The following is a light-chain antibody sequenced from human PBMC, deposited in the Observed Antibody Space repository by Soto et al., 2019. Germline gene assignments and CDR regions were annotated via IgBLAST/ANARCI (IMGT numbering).Light chain of an antibody. CDR2: GAS. CDR3: QQYGSSGT. CDR1: QSVSNTY. V-gene: IGKV3-20*01. J-gene: IGKJ1*01. Sequence: EIVMTHYPATLSVSPGERATLSCRAIQSVSNTYLAWYQQKPGHAPRLLIYGASNRATGIPDRFSGSGSGTDFTLTISRVEPEDCAVYYCQQYGSSGTFGQGTKV.